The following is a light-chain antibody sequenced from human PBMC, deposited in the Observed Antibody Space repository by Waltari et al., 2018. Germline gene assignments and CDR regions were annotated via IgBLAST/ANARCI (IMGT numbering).Light chain of an antibody. CDR1: QSISKY. J-gene: IGKJ1*01. V-gene: IGKV3-20*01. CDR2: DTS. CDR3: QKYERLPAT. Sequence: IMFTESPATLSLSPGERDTLSCRASQSISKYLAWYPQKPGQAPRLLIYDTSRRATGIPDRFSGSGSGTDFSLTISRLEPEDFAVYYCQKYERLPATFGQGTKVEFK.